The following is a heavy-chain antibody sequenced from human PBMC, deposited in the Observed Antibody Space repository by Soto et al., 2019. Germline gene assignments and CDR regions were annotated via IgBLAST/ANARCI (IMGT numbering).Heavy chain of an antibody. J-gene: IGHJ4*02. V-gene: IGHV4-39*01. CDR2: IYYSGST. CDR3: ASHNYGGFGL. Sequence: QLQLQESGPGLVKPSETLSLTCTVSGGSISRSSYYWGWIRQPPGKGLEWIGSIYYSGSTYYNPSLKSRVTISADTSKNQFSRKLSSVTAADTAVYYCASHNYGGFGLWGQGTLVTVSS. CDR1: GGSISRSSYY. D-gene: IGHD4-17*01.